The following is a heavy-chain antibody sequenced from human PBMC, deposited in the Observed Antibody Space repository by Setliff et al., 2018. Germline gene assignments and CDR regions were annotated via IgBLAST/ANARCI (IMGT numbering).Heavy chain of an antibody. D-gene: IGHD6-13*01. J-gene: IGHJ6*02. CDR1: GFTFSTYW. Sequence: GGSLRLSCAASGFTFSTYWMSWARQAPGKGLEWVGRIKTKTDDGTTDYAAPVKGRFTISRDDSKNMVYLQMKSPKSEDTAVYYCTRVGRQLVYYYYGMDVWGQGTTVTVSS. CDR2: IKTKTDDGTT. CDR3: TRVGRQLVYYYYGMDV. V-gene: IGHV3-15*01.